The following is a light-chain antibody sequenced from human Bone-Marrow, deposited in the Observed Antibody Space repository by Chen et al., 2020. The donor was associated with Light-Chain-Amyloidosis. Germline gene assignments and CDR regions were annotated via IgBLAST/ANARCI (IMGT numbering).Light chain of an antibody. J-gene: IGLJ1*01. CDR1: VLPKQY. CDR3: QSTNSRDTSYF. V-gene: IGLV3-25*03. CDR2: RNT. Sequence: SSVLTQPPSVSVSPGQTASISCSGQVLPKQYVNWYQQKPGQAPVLVLYRNTKRPSGIPERFAGSRPGSTVTLTIRGVQAEDEADYYCQSTNSRDTSYFFGGGTKVTVL.